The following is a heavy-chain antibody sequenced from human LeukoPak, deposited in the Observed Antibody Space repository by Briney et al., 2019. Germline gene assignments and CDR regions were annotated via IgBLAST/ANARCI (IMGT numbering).Heavy chain of an antibody. J-gene: IGHJ6*02. Sequence: GGSLRLSCAASGFTFSDYYMSWIRQAPGKGLEWVSYISSSGSTIYYADSVKGRFTISRDNAKNSLYLQMNSLRAEDTAVYYCARDPYYYDSSGYFYYYGMDVWGLGTTVTVSS. CDR1: GFTFSDYY. CDR2: ISSSGSTI. CDR3: ARDPYYYDSSGYFYYYGMDV. D-gene: IGHD3-22*01. V-gene: IGHV3-11*01.